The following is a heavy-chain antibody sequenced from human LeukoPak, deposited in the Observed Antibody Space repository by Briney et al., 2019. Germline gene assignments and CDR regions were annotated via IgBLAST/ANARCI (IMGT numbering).Heavy chain of an antibody. CDR3: ARENTRTKYFDY. J-gene: IGHJ4*02. CDR2: IQQDGSEK. D-gene: IGHD1-1*01. Sequence: GGSLRLSCAASGFTFSSYWMSWVRRAPGKGLEWVANIQQDGSEKYYVDSVKGRFTISRDNAKNSLYLQINSMRAEDTAVYYCARENTRTKYFDYWGQGTLVTVSP. V-gene: IGHV3-7*01. CDR1: GFTFSSYW.